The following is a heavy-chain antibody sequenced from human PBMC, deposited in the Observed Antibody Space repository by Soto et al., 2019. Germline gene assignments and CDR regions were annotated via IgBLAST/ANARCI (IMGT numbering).Heavy chain of an antibody. Sequence: GASVKVSCKASGYTFTSYGISWVRQAPGQGLEWMGWISAYNGNTNYAQKLQGRVTMTTDTSTSTAYMELRSLRPDDTAVYYCARDPSRDYYDSSGPPNYWGQGTLVTVSS. D-gene: IGHD3-22*01. CDR3: ARDPSRDYYDSSGPPNY. V-gene: IGHV1-18*01. CDR1: GYTFTSYG. J-gene: IGHJ4*02. CDR2: ISAYNGNT.